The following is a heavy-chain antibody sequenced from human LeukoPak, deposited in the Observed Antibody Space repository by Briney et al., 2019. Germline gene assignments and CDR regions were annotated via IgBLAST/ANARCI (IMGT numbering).Heavy chain of an antibody. CDR1: GFTFDDYA. D-gene: IGHD3-10*01. CDR2: IKQDGSEK. Sequence: AGGSLRLSCAASGFTFDDYAMHWVRQAPGKGLEWVANIKQDGSEKYYVDSVKGRFTISRDNAKNSLYLQMNSLRAEDTAVYYCARDRAVVRGVTTYGMDVWGQGTTVTVSS. CDR3: ARDRAVVRGVTTYGMDV. J-gene: IGHJ6*02. V-gene: IGHV3-7*01.